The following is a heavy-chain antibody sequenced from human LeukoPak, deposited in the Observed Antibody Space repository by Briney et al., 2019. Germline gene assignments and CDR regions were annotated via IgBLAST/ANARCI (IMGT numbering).Heavy chain of an antibody. CDR1: GFTFSSYS. D-gene: IGHD3-10*01. CDR3: ARDPYNSGSSYFDY. Sequence: PGGSLRLSCAASGFTFSSYSMNWVRQAPGKGLEWVSSISSRSSYIYYADSVKGRFTISRDNAKNPLYLQMNSLRAEDTAVYYCARDPYNSGSSYFDYWGQGTLVTVSS. J-gene: IGHJ4*02. CDR2: ISSRSSYI. V-gene: IGHV3-21*01.